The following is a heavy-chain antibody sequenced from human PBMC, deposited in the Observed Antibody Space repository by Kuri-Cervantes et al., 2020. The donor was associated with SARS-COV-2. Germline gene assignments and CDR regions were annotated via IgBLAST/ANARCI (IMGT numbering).Heavy chain of an antibody. D-gene: IGHD4-17*01. CDR1: GFPFSRYA. Sequence: GESLKISCAPSGFPFSRYALIWVRQAPGQGLEWISAIRGGGYTTYYADSVKGRFTISRDNFKNTLYLQMSNLRAEDTAVYYCAKVPNGDYVGAFDFWCQGTLVTVSS. CDR3: AKVPNGDYVGAFDF. V-gene: IGHV3-23*01. CDR2: IRGGGYTT. J-gene: IGHJ3*01.